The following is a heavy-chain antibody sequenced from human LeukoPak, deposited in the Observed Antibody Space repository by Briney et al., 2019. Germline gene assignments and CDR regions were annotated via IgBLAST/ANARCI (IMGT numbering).Heavy chain of an antibody. D-gene: IGHD6-19*01. J-gene: IGHJ4*02. CDR2: IDPSDSYT. CDR3: ARLQGTYASGWYHFDS. CDR1: GYIFTSYW. V-gene: IGHV5-10-1*01. Sequence: GESLKISCKGSGYIFTSYWISWVRQMPGKGLEWMGRIDPSDSYTKFSPSFQGHVTMSADKSISTAFLQWSSLKASDTAMYYCARLQGTYASGWYHFDSWGQGTLVIVSS.